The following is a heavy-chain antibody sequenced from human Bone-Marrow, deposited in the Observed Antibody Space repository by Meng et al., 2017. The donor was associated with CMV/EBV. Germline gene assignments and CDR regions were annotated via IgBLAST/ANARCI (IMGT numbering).Heavy chain of an antibody. CDR1: GGTFSSYA. D-gene: IGHD2-21*02. CDR2: IIPIFGTA. Sequence: SVKVSCKASGGTFSSYAISWVRQAPGQGLEWMGGIIPIFGTANYAQKFQGRVTITTDESTSTAYMELSSLRSEDTAVYYCARDTVVFGDPRGGLDPWGQGTLVTVSS. CDR3: ARDTVVFGDPRGGLDP. J-gene: IGHJ5*02. V-gene: IGHV1-69*05.